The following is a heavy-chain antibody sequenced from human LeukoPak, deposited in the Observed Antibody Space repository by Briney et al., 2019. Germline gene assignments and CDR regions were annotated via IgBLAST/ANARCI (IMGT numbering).Heavy chain of an antibody. V-gene: IGHV1-46*01. CDR3: ARVVRGDYIDY. D-gene: IGHD4-17*01. J-gene: IGHJ4*02. Sequence: ASVKVSCKESGYTFTSYYMHWVRQAPGQGLEWMGIINPSGGSTSYAQKFQGRVTMTRDTSTSTVYMELSSLRSEDTAVYYCARVVRGDYIDYWGQGTLVTVSS. CDR1: GYTFTSYY. CDR2: INPSGGST.